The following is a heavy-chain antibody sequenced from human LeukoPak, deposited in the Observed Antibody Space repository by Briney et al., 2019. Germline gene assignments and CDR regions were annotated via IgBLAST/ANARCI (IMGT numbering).Heavy chain of an antibody. D-gene: IGHD5-18*01. Sequence: GGPRSLSCETSGFTFSSYEMNWVRKAPGKGRDGVSNISSSGSTIYYADSVKGRFTISRDNAKNSLYLQMNSLRAEDTAVYYCATPWVLDTAMDPFDYWGQGTLVTVSS. CDR1: GFTFSSYE. CDR2: ISSSGSTI. CDR3: ATPWVLDTAMDPFDY. V-gene: IGHV3-48*03. J-gene: IGHJ4*02.